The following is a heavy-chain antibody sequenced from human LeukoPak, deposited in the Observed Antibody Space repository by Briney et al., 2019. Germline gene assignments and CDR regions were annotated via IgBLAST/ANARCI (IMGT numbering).Heavy chain of an antibody. CDR2: IIPIFGTA. V-gene: IGHV1-69*05. CDR1: GGTFSSYA. D-gene: IGHD1-26*01. J-gene: IGHJ4*02. Sequence: SVKVSCKASGGTFSSYAISWVRQAPGQGLEWMGRIIPIFGTANYAQKFQGRVTITTDESTSTAYMELSSLRSEDTAVYYCARVMGSGSYYLFDYWGQGTLVTVSS. CDR3: ARVMGSGSYYLFDY.